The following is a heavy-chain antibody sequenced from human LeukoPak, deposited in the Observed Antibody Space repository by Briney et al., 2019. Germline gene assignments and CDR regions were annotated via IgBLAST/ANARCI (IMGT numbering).Heavy chain of an antibody. CDR1: GGSISSGDYY. CDR3: ARGYDLLRLGELSPEFDY. V-gene: IGHV4-30-2*01. CDR2: IYHSGST. Sequence: SETLSLTCTVSGGSISSGDYYWSWIRQPPGKGLEWIGYIYHSGSTYYNPSLKSRVTISVDRSKNQFSLKLSSVTAADTAVYYCARGYDLLRLGELSPEFDYWGQGTLVTVSS. D-gene: IGHD3-16*02. J-gene: IGHJ4*02.